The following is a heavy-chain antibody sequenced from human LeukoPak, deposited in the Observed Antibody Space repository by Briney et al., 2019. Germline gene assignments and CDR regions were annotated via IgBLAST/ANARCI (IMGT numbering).Heavy chain of an antibody. Sequence: GASVKVSCKASGYTFTSYGISWVRQAPGQGLEWMGWISAYNGNTNYAQKLQGRVTMTTDTSTSTAYMELRSLRSDDTAVYYCARALAHGRGYSYGPTVWDYWGQGTLVTVSS. CDR2: ISAYNGNT. CDR1: GYTFTSYG. J-gene: IGHJ4*02. CDR3: ARALAHGRGYSYGPTVWDY. D-gene: IGHD5-18*01. V-gene: IGHV1-18*01.